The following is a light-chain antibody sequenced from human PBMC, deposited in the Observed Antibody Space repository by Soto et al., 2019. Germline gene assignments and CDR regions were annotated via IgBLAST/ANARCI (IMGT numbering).Light chain of an antibody. CDR2: EVS. V-gene: IGLV2-8*01. Sequence: QSALTQPPSASGSPGQSVTISCTGTSSDVGSCNSVSWYQQHPGKVPKLLISEVSKRPSGVPDRFSGSKSGNTSSLTVSGLQAEDEAYYSCSSCRGSDIIFGGGTKVTVL. CDR3: SSCRGSDII. CDR1: SSDVGSCNS. J-gene: IGLJ2*01.